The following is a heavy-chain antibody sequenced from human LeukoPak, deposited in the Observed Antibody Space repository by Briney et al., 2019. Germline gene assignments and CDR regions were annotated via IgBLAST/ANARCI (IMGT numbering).Heavy chain of an antibody. D-gene: IGHD3-9*01. CDR2: IIPIFGTA. V-gene: IGHV1-69*05. Sequence: AASVKVSCKASGGTFSSYAISWVRQAPGQGLEWMGGIIPIFGTANYAQKFQGRVTITTDESTSTAYMELSSLRSEDTAVYYCARGTAVHWLSYGGFDPWGQGTLVTVSS. J-gene: IGHJ5*02. CDR1: GGTFSSYA. CDR3: ARGTAVHWLSYGGFDP.